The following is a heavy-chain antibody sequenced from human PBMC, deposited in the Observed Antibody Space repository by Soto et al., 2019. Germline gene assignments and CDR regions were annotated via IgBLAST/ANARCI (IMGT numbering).Heavy chain of an antibody. V-gene: IGHV3-23*01. D-gene: IGHD4-4*01. CDR1: GFTFRSYA. Sequence: GSLRLSCAASGFTFRSYAMNWVRQAPGKGLEWVSAVSASGGTTYYADSVKGRFTISRDNSKNTLYLQMNSVRAEDTAVYYCAKDPALTTTLGYFDYWGQGNLVTVSS. CDR3: AKDPALTTTLGYFDY. J-gene: IGHJ4*02. CDR2: VSASGGTT.